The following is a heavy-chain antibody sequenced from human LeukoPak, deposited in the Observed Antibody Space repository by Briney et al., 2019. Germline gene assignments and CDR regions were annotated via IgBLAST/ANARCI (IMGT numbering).Heavy chain of an antibody. D-gene: IGHD6-19*01. CDR2: TGGSDDNT. Sequence: PGGSLRLSCEGSGFTFNGYAFSWVRQAPGRGLEWVAVTGGSDDNTHYADSVKGRFTISRDNSEKRLFLQMNGLRPDDSALYYCTKDLVTGFSSGWYFAYWGQGTLVTVSS. CDR1: GFTFNGYA. J-gene: IGHJ4*02. V-gene: IGHV3-23*01. CDR3: TKDLVTGFSSGWYFAY.